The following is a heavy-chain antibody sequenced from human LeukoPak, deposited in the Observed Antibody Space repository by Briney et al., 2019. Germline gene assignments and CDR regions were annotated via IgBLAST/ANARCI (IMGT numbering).Heavy chain of an antibody. D-gene: IGHD3-3*01. CDR2: MIPIFGTA. Sequence: SVKVSCKASGGTFSSYAISWVRQAPGQGLEWMGGMIPIFGTANYAQKFQGRVTITADESTRTAYRELSSLRSEDTAVYYCARGGTPYYDFWSAAQPIDYWGQGALVTVSS. CDR3: ARGGTPYYDFWSAAQPIDY. CDR1: GGTFSSYA. J-gene: IGHJ4*02. V-gene: IGHV1-69*13.